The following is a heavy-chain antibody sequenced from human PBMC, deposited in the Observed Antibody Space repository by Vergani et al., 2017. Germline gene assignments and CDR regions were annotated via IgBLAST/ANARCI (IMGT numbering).Heavy chain of an antibody. CDR2: IYYSGST. CDR3: AREYYYGSGSSCGMDV. Sequence: QVQLQESGPGLVKPSETLSLTCTVSGGSISSYYWSWIRQPPGKGLEWIGYIYYSGSTNYNPSLESRVTISVDTSKNQCSLKLSSVTAADAAVYYCAREYYYGSGSSCGMDVWGQGTTVTVSS. CDR1: GGSISSYY. J-gene: IGHJ6*02. D-gene: IGHD3-10*01. V-gene: IGHV4-59*12.